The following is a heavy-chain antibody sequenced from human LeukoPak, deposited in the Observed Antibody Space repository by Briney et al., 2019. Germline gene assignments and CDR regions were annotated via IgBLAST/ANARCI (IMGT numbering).Heavy chain of an antibody. V-gene: IGHV3-7*01. CDR1: GFTFNTFW. CDR2: IKHDGSEK. CDR3: ARVEASGYDYGAFDY. D-gene: IGHD5-12*01. Sequence: GGSLRLSCAASGFTFNTFWMSWVRQAPGKGLEWVANIKHDGSEKYYVDSVKGRFTISRDNAKISLYLQMSSLRADDTAVYYCARVEASGYDYGAFDYWGQGTLVTVSS. J-gene: IGHJ4*02.